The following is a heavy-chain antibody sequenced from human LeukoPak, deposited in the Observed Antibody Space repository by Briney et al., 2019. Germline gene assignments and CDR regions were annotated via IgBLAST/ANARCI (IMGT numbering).Heavy chain of an antibody. D-gene: IGHD6-6*01. CDR2: ISSGAGST. V-gene: IGHV3-23*01. J-gene: IGHJ6*03. CDR3: AKERRSSMDV. CDR1: GFIFTTSA. Sequence: GGSLRLSCAASGFIFTTSAMSWVRQAPGKGLEWVSLISSGAGSTYYSDSVRGRFTISRDNSKNTVSLHMNSLRPEDTAIYYCAKERRSSMDVWGNGTTVTVYS.